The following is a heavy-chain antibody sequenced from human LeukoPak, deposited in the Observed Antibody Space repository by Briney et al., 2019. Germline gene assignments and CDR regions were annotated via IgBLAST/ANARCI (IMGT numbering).Heavy chain of an antibody. Sequence: QAGGSLRLSCAASGFTFSNSDMNWGRQAPGKGLEWVSGVSWNGSRTHYADSVKGQFIISRDNSRNTLYLQTNSLRAEDTAVYYCVRKIYGYYDILTGYFHEALDYWGQGTLVTVSS. J-gene: IGHJ4*02. CDR3: VRKIYGYYDILTGYFHEALDY. CDR1: GFTFSNSD. D-gene: IGHD3-9*01. CDR2: VSWNGSRT. V-gene: IGHV3-35*02.